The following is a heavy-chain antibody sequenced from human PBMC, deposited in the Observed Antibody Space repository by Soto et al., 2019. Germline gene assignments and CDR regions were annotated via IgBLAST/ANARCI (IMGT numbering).Heavy chain of an antibody. D-gene: IGHD3-3*01. CDR3: GRVLRFLPHYGMDV. Sequence: SRSRRQSVLQAKGKGLGWVSRINSDGSSTSYANSLKCRFTISRDNATNTLYLQMNSLRAEDTAVYYCGRVLRFLPHYGMDVPGEAPSVT. CDR1: SRSR. V-gene: IGHV3-74*01. J-gene: IGHJ6*02. CDR2: INSDGSST.